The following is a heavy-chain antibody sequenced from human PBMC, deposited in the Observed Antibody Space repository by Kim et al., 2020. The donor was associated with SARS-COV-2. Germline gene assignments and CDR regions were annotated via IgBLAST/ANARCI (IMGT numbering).Heavy chain of an antibody. CDR3: ASDRGYFDGTDAFDI. Sequence: SETLSLTCTVSGGSIRSYYWSWVRQTPGKGLEWIGYIYYSGSTKYNPSLESRVTISIDTAKNQFSLKLSSVTAADTAVYYCASDRGYFDGTDAFDIWGQG. D-gene: IGHD3-9*01. V-gene: IGHV4-59*01. CDR2: IYYSGST. CDR1: GGSIRSYY. J-gene: IGHJ3*02.